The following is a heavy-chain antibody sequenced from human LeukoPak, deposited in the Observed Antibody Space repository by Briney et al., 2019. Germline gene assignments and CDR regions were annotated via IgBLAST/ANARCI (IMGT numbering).Heavy chain of an antibody. CDR1: GYTFTSYY. CDR3: ARVAVVAAH. V-gene: IGHV1-46*01. J-gene: IGHJ4*02. Sequence: GASVKVSCKASGYTFTSYYMHWVRQAPGQGLEWMGMINPSGGSTSYAQKFQGRVTMTRDTSISTAYMELSRLRSDDTAVYYCARVAVVAAHWGQGTLVTVSS. CDR2: INPSGGST. D-gene: IGHD2-15*01.